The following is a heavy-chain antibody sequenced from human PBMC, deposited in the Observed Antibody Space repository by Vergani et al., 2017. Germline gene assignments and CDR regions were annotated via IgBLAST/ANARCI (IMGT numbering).Heavy chain of an antibody. V-gene: IGHV3-33*01. CDR1: GFTFSTYA. Sequence: QVHLVESGGGVVQPGRSLRLSCTSSGFTFSTYAMHWVRQAPGKGLEWVAIIYYDGSKKYYADSVKGRFTISRDNSRNTLDLLMSSLRAGDTAIYYCVREXSYGCSTTCRNPSYVYYYHMDVWGEGTTVTVSS. CDR2: IYYDGSKK. J-gene: IGHJ6*03. CDR3: VREXSYGCSTTCRNPSYVYYYHMDV. D-gene: IGHD2/OR15-2a*01.